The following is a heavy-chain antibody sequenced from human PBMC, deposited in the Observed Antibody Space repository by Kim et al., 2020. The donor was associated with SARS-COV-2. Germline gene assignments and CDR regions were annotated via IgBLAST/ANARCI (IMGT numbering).Heavy chain of an antibody. CDR1: GFTFDDYT. Sequence: GGSLRLSCAASGFTFDDYTMHWVRQAPGKGLEWVSLISWDGGSTYYADSVKGRFTISRDNSKNSLYLQMNSLRTEDTALYYCAKDSAGYSSGWGYYYYGMDVWGQGTTVTVSS. J-gene: IGHJ6*02. D-gene: IGHD6-19*01. CDR2: ISWDGGST. V-gene: IGHV3-43*01. CDR3: AKDSAGYSSGWGYYYYGMDV.